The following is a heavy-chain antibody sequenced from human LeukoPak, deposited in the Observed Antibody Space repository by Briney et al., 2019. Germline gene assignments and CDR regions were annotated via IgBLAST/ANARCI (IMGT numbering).Heavy chain of an antibody. CDR1: GFSFSSYS. D-gene: IGHD3-16*01. V-gene: IGHV3-23*01. J-gene: IGHJ4*02. CDR3: TRPLDYNSGAFDS. Sequence: GGSLRLSCTASGFSFSSYSMSWVRQPPGKGLEWISAINDDVTYYRDSVKGRFTVSRDNSEDTVYLQMSSLRVDDMALYYCTRPLDYNSGAFDSWGQGTLVTVSS. CDR2: INDDVT.